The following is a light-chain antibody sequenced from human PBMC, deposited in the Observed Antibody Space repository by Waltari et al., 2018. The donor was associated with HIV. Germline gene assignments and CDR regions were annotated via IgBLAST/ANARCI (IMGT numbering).Light chain of an antibody. CDR2: SYG. CDR3: ATWDDSLNAWV. Sequence: QSVLTQSPSASGTPGPRVIISCSGSSSNIGSNPVTWYQQFPGTAPKLLIYSYGQRPSGVPERFSGSKSATSASLAISGLRSEDEADYYCATWDDSLNAWVFGGGTKLTVL. J-gene: IGLJ3*02. V-gene: IGLV1-44*01. CDR1: SSNIGSNP.